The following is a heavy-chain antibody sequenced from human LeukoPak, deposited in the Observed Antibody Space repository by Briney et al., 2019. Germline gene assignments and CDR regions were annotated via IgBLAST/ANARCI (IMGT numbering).Heavy chain of an antibody. CDR1: EVSVYA. Sequence: GGSLRLSCTASEVSVYAVSWVRQAPGKGLEWVSGMSVGGTSTYYADSVKGRFTISRDNSKNTLYLQMNSLRAEDTAVYYCAKSRRSFDIWGQGTMVTVSS. CDR3: AKSRRSFDI. CDR2: MSVGGTST. V-gene: IGHV3-23*01. J-gene: IGHJ3*02.